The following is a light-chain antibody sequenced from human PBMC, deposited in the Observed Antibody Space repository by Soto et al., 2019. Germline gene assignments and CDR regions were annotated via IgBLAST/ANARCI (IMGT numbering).Light chain of an antibody. CDR3: QQASRFPPT. Sequence: DIQMTQSPSAVSASVGDRVTITCRASQAISSWLAWYQQKPGKAPNFLIYAASTLQSGVPSRFSGSGYGTEFTLTISSLQPEDFATYYCQQASRFPPTFGQGTKVEIK. CDR1: QAISSW. CDR2: AAS. V-gene: IGKV1D-12*01. J-gene: IGKJ2*01.